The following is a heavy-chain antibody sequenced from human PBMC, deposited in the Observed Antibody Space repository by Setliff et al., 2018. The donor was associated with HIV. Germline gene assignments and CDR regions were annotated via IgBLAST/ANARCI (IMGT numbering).Heavy chain of an antibody. D-gene: IGHD5-12*01. CDR2: IYPGST. V-gene: IGHV4-39*01. CDR1: GDSITNSFYF. Sequence: PSETLSLTCTVSGDSITNSFYFWAWIRQPPGKGLEWIGSIYPGSTKCNPSLRSRLTISLDSPTNQFSVTLSSVTAADTAMYYCARYTVGSMVDYWGPGTLVTVSS. J-gene: IGHJ4*02. CDR3: ARYTVGSMVDY.